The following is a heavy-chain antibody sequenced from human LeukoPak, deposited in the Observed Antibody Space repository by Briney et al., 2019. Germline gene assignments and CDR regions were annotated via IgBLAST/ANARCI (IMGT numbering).Heavy chain of an antibody. V-gene: IGHV3-48*01. Sequence: GGSLRLSCAASGFTFSSYVMIWVRQAPGKGLEWVSYISSAGGTIYYADSVKGRFTISRDNAKNSLYLQMNSLRAEDTAVYYCARTPDGADYWGQGTLVTVSS. CDR2: ISSAGGTI. CDR3: ARTPDGADY. CDR1: GFTFSSYV. J-gene: IGHJ4*02. D-gene: IGHD3-10*01.